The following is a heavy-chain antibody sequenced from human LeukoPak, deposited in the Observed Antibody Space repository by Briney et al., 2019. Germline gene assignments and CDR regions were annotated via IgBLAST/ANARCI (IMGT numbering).Heavy chain of an antibody. CDR3: ARDSSYGSGGY. V-gene: IGHV4-39*07. Sequence: SETLSLTCTVSGGSISSSSYYWGWIRQPPGKGLEWIGNIYYSGSTYYNPSLKSRVTISVDTSNNQFSLKLSSVTAADTAVYYCARDSSYGSGGYWGQGTLVTVSS. CDR2: IYYSGST. J-gene: IGHJ4*02. CDR1: GGSISSSSYY. D-gene: IGHD3-10*01.